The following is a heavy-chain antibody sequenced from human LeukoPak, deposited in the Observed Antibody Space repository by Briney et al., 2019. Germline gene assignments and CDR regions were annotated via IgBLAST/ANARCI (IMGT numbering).Heavy chain of an antibody. CDR1: GLTFSTCG. CDR2: IRYDESNK. Sequence: GGSLRLSCAASGLTFSTCGMHWVRQAPGKGLEWVAFIRYDESNKYYADSVKGRFIISRDNSENTLSLQMNSPRAEDTAVYYCAKDAEGGSTVTTTWGQGTLVTVSS. J-gene: IGHJ5*02. V-gene: IGHV3-30*02. D-gene: IGHD4-17*01. CDR3: AKDAEGGSTVTTT.